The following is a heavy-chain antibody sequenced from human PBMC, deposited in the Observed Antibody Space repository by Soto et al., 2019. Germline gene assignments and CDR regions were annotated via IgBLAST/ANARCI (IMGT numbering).Heavy chain of an antibody. D-gene: IGHD1-26*01. V-gene: IGHV3-30*03. CDR1: GFTFNSYG. Sequence: PGRSLRLSCAASGFTFNSYGMHWVRQGPGNGLEWVAFISYDSTKTYYADSVKGRFTISRDNSNSALYVQMNSLTGEDTAVYYCARTRSAWSDFHYYSLDVWGQGTTVTVSS. CDR3: ARTRSAWSDFHYYSLDV. CDR2: ISYDSTKT. J-gene: IGHJ6*02.